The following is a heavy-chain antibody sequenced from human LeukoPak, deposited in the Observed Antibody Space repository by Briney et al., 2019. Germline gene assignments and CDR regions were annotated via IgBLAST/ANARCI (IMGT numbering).Heavy chain of an antibody. D-gene: IGHD6-19*01. CDR1: GFKFSDHY. V-gene: IGHV3-72*01. CDR2: SRNKASSYTT. J-gene: IGHJ4*02. Sequence: PGGSQRLSCAASGFKFSDHYIDWVRQAPGKGLEWVGHSRNKASSYTTEYAASVEGRFTISRDVSESSLYLQMNSLRTEDTAVYYCTSRQIAVAGDFDYWGQGTLVTVSS. CDR3: TSRQIAVAGDFDY.